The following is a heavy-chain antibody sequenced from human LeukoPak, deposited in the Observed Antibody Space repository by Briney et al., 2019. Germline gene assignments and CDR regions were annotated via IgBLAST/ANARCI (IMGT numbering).Heavy chain of an antibody. V-gene: IGHV3-33*01. J-gene: IGHJ3*02. CDR2: IWYDGSNK. CDR1: GFTFSSYG. Sequence: PGRSLRLSCAASGFTFSSYGMHWVRQVPGKGLEWVAVIWYDGSNKYYADSVKGRFTISRDNSKNTLYLQMNSLRAEDTAVYYCARDSGPFDIWGQGTMVTVSS. CDR3: ARDSGPFDI.